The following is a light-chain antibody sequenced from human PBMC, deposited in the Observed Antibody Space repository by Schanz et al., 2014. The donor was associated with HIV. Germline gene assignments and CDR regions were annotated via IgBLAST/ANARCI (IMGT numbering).Light chain of an antibody. CDR3: ATWDDSLDGWV. J-gene: IGLJ3*02. CDR2: GTD. Sequence: QSVLTQPPSASGTPGQRVTISCSGSTSSIKTNTVNWYQHLPGAAPTLLIYGTDQRPSGVPDRVSGSQSGTSASLAISGLQSEDESDFFCATWDDSLDGWVFGGGTKLTVL. CDR1: TSSIKTNT. V-gene: IGLV1-44*01.